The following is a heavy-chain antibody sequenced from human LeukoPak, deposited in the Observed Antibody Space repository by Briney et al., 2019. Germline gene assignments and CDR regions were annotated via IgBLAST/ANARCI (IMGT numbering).Heavy chain of an antibody. CDR1: GFTGSSNY. V-gene: IGHV3-23*01. D-gene: IGHD3-22*01. Sequence: PGGSLRLSCATSGFTGSSNYMNWVRQAPGKGLEWVSGTTGSGGSTSYADSVKGRFTISRDNSKNTLYVQMNSLRAEDTAVYYCAKAPYFYDGSGQFDYWGQGTLVTVSS. CDR3: AKAPYFYDGSGQFDY. J-gene: IGHJ4*02. CDR2: TTGSGGST.